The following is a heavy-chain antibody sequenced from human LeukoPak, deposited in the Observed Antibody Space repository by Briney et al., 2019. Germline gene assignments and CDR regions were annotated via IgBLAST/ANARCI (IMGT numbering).Heavy chain of an antibody. Sequence: GESLRISCKGSGYSFTSYWIGWVRQMPGKGLEWMGIIYPSDSDTRYSPSFQGQVTISADKSISTAYLQWSSLKASDTAMYYCARENEYSSSAVDYWGQGTLVTVSS. J-gene: IGHJ4*02. CDR3: ARENEYSSSAVDY. D-gene: IGHD6-6*01. V-gene: IGHV5-51*01. CDR1: GYSFTSYW. CDR2: IYPSDSDT.